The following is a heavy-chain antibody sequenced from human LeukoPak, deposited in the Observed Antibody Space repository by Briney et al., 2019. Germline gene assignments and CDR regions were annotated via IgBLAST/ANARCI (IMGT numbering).Heavy chain of an antibody. CDR2: ISSNGVST. J-gene: IGHJ5*02. V-gene: IGHV3-64D*06. CDR1: GFTFSTYV. CDR3: VKDYGTSRSNWFDP. D-gene: IGHD2-2*01. Sequence: GGSLRLSCSASGFTFSTYVMHWVRQAPGKGLEYVSGISSNGVSTYYADSVKGRFTISRDNSKNTQYLQTSSLRAEDTAVYYCVKDYGTSRSNWFDPWGQGTLVTVSS.